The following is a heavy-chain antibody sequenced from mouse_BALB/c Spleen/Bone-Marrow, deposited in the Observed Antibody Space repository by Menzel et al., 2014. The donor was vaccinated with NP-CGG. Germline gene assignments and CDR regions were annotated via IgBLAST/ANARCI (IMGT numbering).Heavy chain of an antibody. D-gene: IGHD2-2*01. Sequence: VQLQQSGPGLVQPSQSLSITCTVSGFSLTSYGVHWVRQSPGKGLEWLGVIWSGGSTDYNAAFISRLSISKDDSKSQVFFKMNSLQADDTAIYYCARNWGLRRGDYFDYWGQGTTLTVSS. J-gene: IGHJ2*01. CDR1: GFSLTSYG. CDR2: IWSGGST. V-gene: IGHV2-4-1*01. CDR3: ARNWGLRRGDYFDY.